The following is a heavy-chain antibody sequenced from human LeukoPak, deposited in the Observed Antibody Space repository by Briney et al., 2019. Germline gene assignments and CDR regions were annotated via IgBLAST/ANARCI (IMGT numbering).Heavy chain of an antibody. V-gene: IGHV3-30*02. J-gene: IGHJ6*02. D-gene: IGHD5-24*01. CDR3: AKAREAGWHRARGVYGMDV. CDR2: IRYDGSNK. CDR1: GFTFSSYG. Sequence: PGGSLRLSCAASGFTFSSYGMHWVRQAPGKGLEWVAFIRYDGSNKYYADSVKGRFTISRDNSKNTLYLQMNSLRAEDTAVYYCAKAREAGWHRARGVYGMDVWGQGTTVTVSS.